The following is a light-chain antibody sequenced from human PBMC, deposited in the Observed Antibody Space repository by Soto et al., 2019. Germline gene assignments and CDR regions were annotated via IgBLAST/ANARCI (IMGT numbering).Light chain of an antibody. Sequence: AIQLTQSPSSLSASLGDRVTITCRASQGIAKDLGWYQQKPGKAPRLLIFGASFLQSGVPARFSSSGSGKDFSLTINGLQHEDFASYYCLQNYYSFRTFGQGTKVEIK. CDR2: GAS. CDR1: QGIAKD. V-gene: IGKV1-6*01. J-gene: IGKJ1*01. CDR3: LQNYYSFRT.